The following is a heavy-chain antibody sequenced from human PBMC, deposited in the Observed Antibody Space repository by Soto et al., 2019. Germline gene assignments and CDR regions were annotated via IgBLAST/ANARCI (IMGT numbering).Heavy chain of an antibody. CDR3: ARRRGTDRTSLRFLEWSHSKYAFDI. D-gene: IGHD3-3*01. J-gene: IGHJ3*02. V-gene: IGHV1-46*01. CDR1: GYTFTSYY. CDR2: INPSGGST. Sequence: ASVKVSCKASGYTFTSYYMHWVRQAPGQGLEWMGIINPSGGSTSYAQKFQGRVTMTRDTSTSTVYMELSSLRSEDTAVYYCARRRGTDRTSLRFLEWSHSKYAFDIWGQGTMVTGSS.